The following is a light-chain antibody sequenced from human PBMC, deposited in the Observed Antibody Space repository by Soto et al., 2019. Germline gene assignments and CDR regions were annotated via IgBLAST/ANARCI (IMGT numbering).Light chain of an antibody. CDR1: QSVCNN. CDR2: GTS. CDR3: QQYGSSPPWT. Sequence: EIVMTQSPGTLSLSPGERATLSCRASQSVCNNLSWYQQKPGQAPRLLIYGTSDRATGVPARFSGSGSGTDFTLTISRLESEDFAVYYCQQYGSSPPWTFGQGTKVDIK. J-gene: IGKJ1*01. V-gene: IGKV3-20*01.